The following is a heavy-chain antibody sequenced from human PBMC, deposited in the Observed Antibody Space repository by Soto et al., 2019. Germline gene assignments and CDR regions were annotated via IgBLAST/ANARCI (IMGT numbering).Heavy chain of an antibody. Sequence: EVQLVESGGGLVKPGGSLRLSCAASGFTFSSYSMNWVRQAPGKGLEWVSSISSSSSYIYYADSVKGRFTISRDNAKNSLYLQMTSLRAEDTAVYYCARDLSGYDPVPFDYWGQGTLVTVSS. CDR3: ARDLSGYDPVPFDY. V-gene: IGHV3-21*01. D-gene: IGHD5-12*01. J-gene: IGHJ4*02. CDR1: GFTFSSYS. CDR2: ISSSSSYI.